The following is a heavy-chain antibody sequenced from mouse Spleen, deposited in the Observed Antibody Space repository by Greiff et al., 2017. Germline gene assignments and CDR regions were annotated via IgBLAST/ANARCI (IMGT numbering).Heavy chain of an antibody. D-gene: IGHD2-4*01. CDR2: IWAGGST. CDR1: GFSLTSYG. Sequence: VKLMESGPGLVAPSQSLSITCTVSGFSLTSYGVHWVRQPPGKGLEWLGVIWAGGSTNYNSALMSRLSISKDNSKSQVFLKMNSLQTDDTAMYYCARVDYDPWYFDVWGAGTTVTVSS. CDR3: ARVDYDPWYFDV. J-gene: IGHJ1*01. V-gene: IGHV2-9*02.